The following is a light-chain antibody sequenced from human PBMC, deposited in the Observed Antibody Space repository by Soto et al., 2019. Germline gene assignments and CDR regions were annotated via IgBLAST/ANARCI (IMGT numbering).Light chain of an antibody. Sequence: QSVLTQPASVSGSPGQSITIFCTETSRNVGGYNYVSWYQQHPGKAPKLMIYDVSNRPSGVSNRFSGSKSGNTASLTISGLQAEDEADYYCSSYTSSSTLVFGTGTKVTVL. J-gene: IGLJ1*01. CDR2: DVS. CDR3: SSYTSSSTLV. CDR1: SRNVGGYNY. V-gene: IGLV2-14*01.